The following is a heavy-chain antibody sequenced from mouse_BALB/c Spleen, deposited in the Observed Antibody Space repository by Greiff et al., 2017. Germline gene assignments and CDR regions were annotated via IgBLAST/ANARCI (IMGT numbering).Heavy chain of an antibody. J-gene: IGHJ4*01. CDR1: GYTFTSYW. Sequence: VQLVESGAELAKPGASVKMSCKASGYTFTSYWMHWVKQRPGQGLEWIGYINPSTGYTEYNQKFKDKATLTADKSSSTAYMQLSSLTSEDSAVYYCARSRGDAMDYWGQGTSVTVSS. CDR3: ARSRGDAMDY. CDR2: INPSTGYT. V-gene: IGHV1-7*01. D-gene: IGHD1-1*01.